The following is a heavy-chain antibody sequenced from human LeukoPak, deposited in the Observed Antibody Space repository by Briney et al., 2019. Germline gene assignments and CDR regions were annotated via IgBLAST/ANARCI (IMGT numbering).Heavy chain of an antibody. CDR3: ARDKAVVPAAPPDY. Sequence: GSLRLSCAASGFTFSSYSMNWVRQAPGKGLEWVSSISSSSSYIYYADSVKGRFTISRDNAKNSLYLQMNSLRAEDTAVYYCARDKAVVPAAPPDYWGQGTLVTVSS. CDR1: GFTFSSYS. J-gene: IGHJ4*02. V-gene: IGHV3-21*01. D-gene: IGHD2-2*01. CDR2: ISSSSSYI.